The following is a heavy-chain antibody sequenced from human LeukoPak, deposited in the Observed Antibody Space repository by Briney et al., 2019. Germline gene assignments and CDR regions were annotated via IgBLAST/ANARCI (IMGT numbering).Heavy chain of an antibody. CDR2: SYYSWSA. CDR3: TRYCSSTSCYRTFDY. V-gene: IGHV4-59*11. D-gene: IGHD2-2*01. CDR1: GGSISSHY. J-gene: IGHJ4*02. Sequence: SETLSLTCTVSGGSISSHYWSWIRQPLGKRLEWFGYSYYSWSANYNPSRKSRVTIAVDTSKNQFSQKLSSVTAADTAVYYCTRYCSSTSCYRTFDYWGQGTLVTVSS.